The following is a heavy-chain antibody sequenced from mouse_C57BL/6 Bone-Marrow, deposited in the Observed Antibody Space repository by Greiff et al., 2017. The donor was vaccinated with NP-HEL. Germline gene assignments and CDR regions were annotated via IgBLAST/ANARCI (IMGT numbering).Heavy chain of an antibody. Sequence: EVKLVESVGGLVKPGGSLKLSCAASGFTFSDYGMHWVRQAPEKGLEWVAYISSGSSTIYYADTVKGRFTISRDNAKNTLFLQMTSLRSEDTAMYYCARRYRGLYYYAMDYWGQGTSVTVSS. CDR3: ARRYRGLYYYAMDY. D-gene: IGHD2-12*01. V-gene: IGHV5-17*01. CDR1: GFTFSDYG. CDR2: ISSGSSTI. J-gene: IGHJ4*01.